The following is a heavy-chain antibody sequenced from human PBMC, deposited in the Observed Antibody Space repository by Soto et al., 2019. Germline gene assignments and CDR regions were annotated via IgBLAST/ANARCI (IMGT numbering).Heavy chain of an antibody. J-gene: IGHJ4*02. V-gene: IGHV1-18*01. D-gene: IGHD6-13*01. Sequence: GASVKVSCKASGYTFTSYGISWVRQAPGQGLEWMGWISAYNGNTNYSPSFQGHVTISADKSISTAYLQWSSLKASDTAMYYCARLQAAAGDNDLTFDYWGQGTLVTVSS. CDR3: ARLQAAAGDNDLTFDY. CDR2: ISAYNGNT. CDR1: GYTFTSYG.